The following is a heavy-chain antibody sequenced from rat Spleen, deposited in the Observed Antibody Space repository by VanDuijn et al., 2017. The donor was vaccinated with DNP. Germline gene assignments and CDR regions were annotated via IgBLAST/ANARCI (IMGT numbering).Heavy chain of an antibody. Sequence: EVQLVESGGGLVQPGRSLKLSCAASGFTFSNYDMAWVRQAPTKGLEWVASISPSGGSTYYRDSVKGRFTVSRDNAKSSLYLQMDSLRSEDTATYYCARQIYYYDGSYYWYFDFWGPGTMVTVSS. CDR3: ARQIYYYDGSYYWYFDF. CDR2: ISPSGGST. D-gene: IGHD1-12*02. CDR1: GFTFSNYD. J-gene: IGHJ1*01. V-gene: IGHV5-25*01.